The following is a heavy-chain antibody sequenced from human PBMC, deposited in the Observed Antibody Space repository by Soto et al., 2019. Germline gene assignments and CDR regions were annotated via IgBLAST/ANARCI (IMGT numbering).Heavy chain of an antibody. CDR1: GFTFSSYA. D-gene: IGHD3-10*01. J-gene: IGHJ4*02. CDR3: AKFLSPSGY. Sequence: HPGGSLRLSCAASGFTFSSYAMSWVRPAPGKGLEWVSAISGSGGSTYYADSVKGRFTISRDNSKNPRYLQMNSLRAEDTAVYYCAKFLSPSGYWGQGTLVTVSS. CDR2: ISGSGGST. V-gene: IGHV3-23*01.